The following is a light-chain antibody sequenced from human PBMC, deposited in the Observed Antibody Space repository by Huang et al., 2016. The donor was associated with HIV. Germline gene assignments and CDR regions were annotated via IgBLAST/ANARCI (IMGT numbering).Light chain of an antibody. CDR3: QQYNTYPWT. Sequence: DIQMTQSPSTLSASVGDRITITCRASQPVTGWLAWYQQKPGKAPKVLIFQASNLESGVPPVFIGSGAGTECALTITDLQPDDFATYHCQQYNTYPWTFGQGTKVDIQ. CDR2: QAS. J-gene: IGKJ1*01. V-gene: IGKV1-5*03. CDR1: QPVTGW.